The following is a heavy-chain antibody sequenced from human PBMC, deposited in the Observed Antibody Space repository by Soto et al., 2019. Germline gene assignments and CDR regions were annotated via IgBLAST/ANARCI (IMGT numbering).Heavy chain of an antibody. Sequence: APVNVSWQASGYTFTSYYMPWGRQAPGQRLEWMGIINPSGGSTSYAQKFQGRVTMTRDTSTSTVYMELSSLRSEDTAVYYCARETDIVVVPAAYGMDVWGQGTTVTVSS. CDR3: ARETDIVVVPAAYGMDV. J-gene: IGHJ6*02. V-gene: IGHV1-46*01. CDR2: INPSGGST. CDR1: GYTFTSYY. D-gene: IGHD2-2*01.